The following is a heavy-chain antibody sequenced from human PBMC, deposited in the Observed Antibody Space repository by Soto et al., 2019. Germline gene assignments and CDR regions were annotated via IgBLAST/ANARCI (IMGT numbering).Heavy chain of an antibody. CDR2: TSYDGSNK. D-gene: IGHD4-17*01. V-gene: IGHV3-30-3*01. J-gene: IGHJ4*02. CDR1: GFTFINYA. Sequence: PGGSLRLSCAASGFTFINYAMHWVRQAPGKGLEWVAVTSYDGSNKYYADSVKGRFTISRDNSKNTMYLQMNSLSAEDTAVYHCARDQVKGTMTILWGQGTLVTVSS. CDR3: ARDQVKGTMTIL.